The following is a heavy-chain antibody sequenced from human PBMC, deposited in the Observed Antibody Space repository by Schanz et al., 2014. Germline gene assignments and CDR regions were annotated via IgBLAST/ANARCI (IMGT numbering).Heavy chain of an antibody. Sequence: EVQLLESGGGLVEPGGSLRLSCAASGFSFGTYAMSWVRQAPGKGLLWVARINSVGSNTDYADSVTGRFTISRDNAKNTLYLQMNTLRAEDTAVYYCARKMKLGVYGGKGHDSLDIWGQGTMVTDAS. J-gene: IGHJ3*02. CDR2: INSVGSNT. D-gene: IGHD4-17*01. CDR3: ARKMKLGVYGGKGHDSLDI. CDR1: GFSFGTYA. V-gene: IGHV3-74*02.